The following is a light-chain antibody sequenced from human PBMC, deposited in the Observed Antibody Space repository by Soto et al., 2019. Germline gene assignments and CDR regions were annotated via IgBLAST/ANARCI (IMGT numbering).Light chain of an antibody. CDR2: DAS. V-gene: IGKV3-20*01. CDR1: QSVSSSY. CDR3: QQYGYSPWT. Sequence: EIVLTQSPGTLSLSPGERATLSCRASQSVSSSYVAWYQQKPGQAPRLLLYDASTRATGIPARFSGSGSGTDFTLTITRLEPEDLALYYCQQYGYSPWTFGQGTKVEIK. J-gene: IGKJ1*01.